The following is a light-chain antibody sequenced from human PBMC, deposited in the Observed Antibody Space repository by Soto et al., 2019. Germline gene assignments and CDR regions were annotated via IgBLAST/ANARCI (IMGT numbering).Light chain of an antibody. CDR3: QQANNFPPT. J-gene: IGKJ4*01. CDR2: AAS. Sequence: DIQMTQSPSSVSASIGDRVTITCRASQNINSWLAWYQQKPGKAPKLLIYAASSLQSGVPSRFSGSGSRTVFTLTISSLQPEDFAIYYCQQANNFPPTFGGGTRVEIK. CDR1: QNINSW. V-gene: IGKV1-12*01.